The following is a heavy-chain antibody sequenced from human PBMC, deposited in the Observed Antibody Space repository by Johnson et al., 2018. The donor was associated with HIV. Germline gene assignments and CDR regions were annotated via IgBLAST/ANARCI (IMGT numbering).Heavy chain of an antibody. CDR2: IYSGGST. J-gene: IGHJ3*02. Sequence: QVQLVESGGGVVQPGGSLRLSCAASGFTFSSYGMHWVRQDPGKGLEWDSVIYSGGSTYYADHVKGRFTISRDNSKNTLYLQMNSLRAGDTAVYYCARWGTVTTDAFDIWGQGTMVTVSS. V-gene: IGHV3-NL1*01. D-gene: IGHD4-17*01. CDR3: ARWGTVTTDAFDI. CDR1: GFTFSSYG.